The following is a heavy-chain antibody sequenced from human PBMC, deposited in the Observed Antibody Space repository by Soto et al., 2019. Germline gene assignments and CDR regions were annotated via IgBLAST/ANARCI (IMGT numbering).Heavy chain of an antibody. J-gene: IGHJ3*02. CDR2: INPNSGGT. CDR3: ARTGYSSGWYNADAFDI. D-gene: IGHD6-19*01. CDR1: GYTFTGYY. V-gene: IGHV1-2*04. Sequence: GGSVKVSCKASGYTFTGYYMHWVRQAPGQRLEWMGWINPNSGGTNYAQKFQGWVTMTRDTSISTAYMELSRLRSDDTAVYYCARTGYSSGWYNADAFDIWGQGTMVTVSS.